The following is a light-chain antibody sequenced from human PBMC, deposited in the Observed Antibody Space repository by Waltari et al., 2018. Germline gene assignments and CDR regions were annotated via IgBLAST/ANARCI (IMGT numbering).Light chain of an antibody. V-gene: IGLV2-14*01. CDR3: SSYTSSGTVV. Sequence: QSALTQPASVSGSPGQSSAISYTGPNSDVVVSKVVSWYQQPPGKAPKLMIYDVTKRPPGVSDRFSGSKSDNTASLTISGLQAGDEADYYCSSYTSSGTVVFGGGTKLTVL. CDR1: NSDVVVSKV. J-gene: IGLJ2*01. CDR2: DVT.